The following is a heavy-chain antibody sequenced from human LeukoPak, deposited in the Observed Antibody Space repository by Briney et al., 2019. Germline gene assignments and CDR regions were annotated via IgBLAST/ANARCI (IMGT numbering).Heavy chain of an antibody. J-gene: IGHJ6*03. Sequence: ASVKVSCKASGYTFTSYGISWVRQAPGQGLEWMGGIIPIFGTANYAQKFQGRVTITADKSTSTAYMELSSLRSEDTAVYYCATPRTMVTVYYYYYYMDVWGKGTTVTVSS. CDR1: GYTFTSYG. D-gene: IGHD5-18*01. CDR3: ATPRTMVTVYYYYYYMDV. CDR2: IIPIFGTA. V-gene: IGHV1-69*06.